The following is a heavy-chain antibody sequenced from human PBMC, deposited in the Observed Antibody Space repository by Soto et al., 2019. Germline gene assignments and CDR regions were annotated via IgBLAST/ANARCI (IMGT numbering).Heavy chain of an antibody. CDR3: AKGPYSSGWPPDN. CDR2: ISYDGSNK. CDR1: GFTFSSYG. Sequence: GGSLRLSCAASGFTFSSYGMHWVRQAPGKGLEWVAVISYDGSNKYYADSVKGRFTISRDNSKNTLYLQMNSLRAEDTAVYYCAKGPYSSGWPPDNWGQGTLVTVS. J-gene: IGHJ4*02. V-gene: IGHV3-30*18. D-gene: IGHD6-19*01.